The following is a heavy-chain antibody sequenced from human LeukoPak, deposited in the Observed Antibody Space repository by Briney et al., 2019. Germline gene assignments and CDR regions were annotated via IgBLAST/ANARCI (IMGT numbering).Heavy chain of an antibody. J-gene: IGHJ4*02. CDR2: ISGSGGST. V-gene: IGHV3-23*01. CDR1: GFTFSSYA. D-gene: IGHD2-2*02. CDR3: ANFDRGYCSITSCYIGRH. Sequence: GGSLRLSCGASGFTFSSYAMSWVRQAPGKGLEWVSAISGSGGSTYYADSVKGRFTISRDNSKNTLYLQMNSLRAEDTAVYYCANFDRGYCSITSCYIGRHWGQGTLVTVSS.